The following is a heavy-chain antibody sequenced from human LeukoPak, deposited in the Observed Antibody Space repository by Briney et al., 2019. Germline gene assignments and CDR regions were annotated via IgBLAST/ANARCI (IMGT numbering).Heavy chain of an antibody. CDR2: IIPIFGTA. V-gene: IGHV1-69*13. Sequence: ASVKVSCKASGGTFSSYAISWVRQAPGQGLEWMGGIIPIFGTANYAQKFQGRVTITADESTSTAYMELSSLRSEDTAVYYCARDSTVNGLGWFDPWGQGTLVAVSS. D-gene: IGHD4-11*01. J-gene: IGHJ5*02. CDR1: GGTFSSYA. CDR3: ARDSTVNGLGWFDP.